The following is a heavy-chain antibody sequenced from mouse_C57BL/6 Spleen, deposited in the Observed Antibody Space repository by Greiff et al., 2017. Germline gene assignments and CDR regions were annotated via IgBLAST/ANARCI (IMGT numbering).Heavy chain of an antibody. V-gene: IGHV5-12*01. J-gene: IGHJ2*01. D-gene: IGHD4-1*01. CDR3: ARGGTGTGFDY. CDR1: GFTFSDYY. CDR2: ISNGGGST. Sequence: DVKLVESGGGLVQPGGSLKLSCAASGFTFSDYYMYWVRQTPEKRLEWVAYISNGGGSTYYPDTVKGRFTISRDNAKNTLYLQMSRLKSEDTAMYYCARGGTGTGFDYWGQGTTLTVSS.